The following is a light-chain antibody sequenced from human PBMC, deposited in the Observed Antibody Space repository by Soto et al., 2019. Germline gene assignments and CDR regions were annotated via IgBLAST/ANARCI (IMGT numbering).Light chain of an antibody. CDR3: QQYYSTPWT. J-gene: IGKJ1*01. CDR2: GAS. CDR1: QSVRSSF. V-gene: IGKV3-20*01. Sequence: ERVLPQSPGTLSLSPGERATLSCRASQSVRSSFLAWYHLKPGQSPRLLIYGASSRATGIPDRWSGSGSWTAFTLTISRLEPADFVVEYCQQYYSTPWTFGQGTKVEIK.